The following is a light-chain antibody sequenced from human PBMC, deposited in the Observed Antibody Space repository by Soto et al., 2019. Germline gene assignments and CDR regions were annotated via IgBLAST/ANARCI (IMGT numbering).Light chain of an antibody. CDR3: QEYKSYPLT. CDR2: KAF. J-gene: IGKJ4*01. Sequence: DIQMTQSPSTLPASVGVSVTITCRASQSISRWLAWYPQNPGKAPNVLVYKAFSTESGVPSRFSGSASGTEFTLSISRLQPDDFATYYCQEYKSYPLTFGTGTKVEIK. V-gene: IGKV1-5*03. CDR1: QSISRW.